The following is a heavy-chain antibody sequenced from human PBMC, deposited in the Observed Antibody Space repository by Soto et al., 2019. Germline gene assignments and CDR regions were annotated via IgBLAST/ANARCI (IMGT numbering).Heavy chain of an antibody. CDR2: IFYSGTT. CDR3: ARNMVVHATDWYFDL. D-gene: IGHD2-8*02. CDR1: GGSISSGTYY. J-gene: IGHJ2*01. V-gene: IGHV4-39*01. Sequence: SETLSLTCTVSGGSISSGTYYWGWIRQPPGKGLEWIGSIFYSGTTYYNPSLKSRVTISVDTSKNQFSLKLSSVTAADTAVYYCARNMVVHATDWYFDLWGRGTLVTVSS.